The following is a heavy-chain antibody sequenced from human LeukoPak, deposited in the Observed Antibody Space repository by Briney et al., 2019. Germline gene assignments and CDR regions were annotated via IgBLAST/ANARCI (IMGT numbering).Heavy chain of an antibody. CDR3: ARYCSSTSCSDHYYYYYGMDV. CDR1: GFTFDDYA. D-gene: IGHD2-2*01. Sequence: GGSLRLSCAASGFTFDDYAMYWVRQGPGKGLEWVSSITWNGARIAYADSVKGRFTISRDNAKNSLYLQMNSLRAEDTALYYCARYCSSTSCSDHYYYYYGMDVWGQGTTVTVSS. V-gene: IGHV3-9*01. CDR2: ITWNGARI. J-gene: IGHJ6*02.